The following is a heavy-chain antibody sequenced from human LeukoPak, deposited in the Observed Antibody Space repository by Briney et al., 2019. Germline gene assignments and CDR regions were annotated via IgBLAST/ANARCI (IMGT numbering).Heavy chain of an antibody. D-gene: IGHD3-10*01. Sequence: GGSLRLSCAASGFTFSSYSMNWVRQAPGKGLEWVSSISSSSSYIYYADSVKGRFTISRDNAKNSLYLQMNSLRAEDTAVYYCARDIKYYGSGSYYDYYYGMDVWAKGPRSPSP. CDR3: ARDIKYYGSGSYYDYYYGMDV. V-gene: IGHV3-21*01. J-gene: IGHJ6*02. CDR2: ISSSSSYI. CDR1: GFTFSSYS.